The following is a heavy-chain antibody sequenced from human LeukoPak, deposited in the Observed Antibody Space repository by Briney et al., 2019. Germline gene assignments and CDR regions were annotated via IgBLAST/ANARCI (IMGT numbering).Heavy chain of an antibody. Sequence: ASVKVSCKASGGTFSSYAISWVRQAPGRGLEWMGRIIPILGIANYAQKFQGRVTITADKSTSTAYMELSSLRSEDTAVYYCASFSSSGWYGAFDIWGQGTMVTVSS. D-gene: IGHD6-19*01. CDR2: IIPILGIA. CDR1: GGTFSSYA. J-gene: IGHJ3*02. V-gene: IGHV1-69*04. CDR3: ASFSSSGWYGAFDI.